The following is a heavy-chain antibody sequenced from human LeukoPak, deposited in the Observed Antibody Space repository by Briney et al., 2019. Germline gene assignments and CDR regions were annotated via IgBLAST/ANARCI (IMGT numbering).Heavy chain of an antibody. V-gene: IGHV3-53*01. CDR3: ARRAGAYSHPYDY. Sequence: AGGSLRLSCAASGFTVSSNYMSWVRQAPGKGLEWVSVIYSGGSTYYADSVKGRFTISRDNSKNTLYLQMNSLRADDTAVYYCARRAGAYSHPYDYWGQGTLVTVSS. CDR2: IYSGGST. D-gene: IGHD4/OR15-4a*01. J-gene: IGHJ4*02. CDR1: GFTVSSNY.